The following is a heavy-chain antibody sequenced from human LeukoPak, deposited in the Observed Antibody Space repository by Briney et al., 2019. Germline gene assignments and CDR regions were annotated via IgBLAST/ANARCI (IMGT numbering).Heavy chain of an antibody. CDR2: ISPDATNS. CDR3: ATGYRSAYSWDS. Sequence: GGSLRLSCAASGFTFSVYYMFWVRQAPGKGLVWVSNISPDATNSKYADFVEGRFTISRDNAKNTLYLQLNSLRVEDAAVHYCATGYRSAYSWDSWGQGTLVTVSS. V-gene: IGHV3-74*03. D-gene: IGHD5-12*01. J-gene: IGHJ4*02. CDR1: GFTFSVYY.